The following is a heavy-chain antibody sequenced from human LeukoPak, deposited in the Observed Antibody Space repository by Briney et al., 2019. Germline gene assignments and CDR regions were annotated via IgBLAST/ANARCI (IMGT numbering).Heavy chain of an antibody. CDR3: AKDDDWGRFNH. CDR2: ISPRGDIT. V-gene: IGHV3-23*01. D-gene: IGHD3-16*01. J-gene: IGHJ1*01. CDR1: GFSFRSHG. Sequence: TGGSLRLSCAASGFSFRSHGMNWVRQAPGKGLEWVSGISPRGDITCYKDSVRGRFTISRDNFKNTVSLQLNSLRAEDTAMYYCAKDDDWGRFNHWGQGTLVTVSS.